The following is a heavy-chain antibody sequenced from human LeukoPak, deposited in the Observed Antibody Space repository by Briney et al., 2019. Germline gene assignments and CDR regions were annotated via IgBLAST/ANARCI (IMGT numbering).Heavy chain of an antibody. CDR1: GGAFSGYY. CDR2: INHSGST. CDR3: ARAGWLRTKGYFDY. V-gene: IGHV4-34*01. D-gene: IGHD5-12*01. Sequence: PSGTPSPPCAVFGGAFSGYYWSWIRPPPREGVGWVGEINHSGSTNYNPSLKSRVTISVDTSKNQFSLKLSSVTAADTAVYYCARAGWLRTKGYFDYWGQGTLVTVSS. J-gene: IGHJ4*02.